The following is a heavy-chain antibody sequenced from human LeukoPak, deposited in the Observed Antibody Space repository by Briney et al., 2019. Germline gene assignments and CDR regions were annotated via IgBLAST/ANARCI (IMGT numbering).Heavy chain of an antibody. V-gene: IGHV3-21*01. Sequence: GGSLRLSCAASGFTFSSYSMNWGRQAPGKGLEWVSSISSSSSYIYYADSVKGRFTISRDNAKNSLYLQMNSLRAEDTAVYYCAREVYGSGSLYFQHWGQGTLVTVSS. CDR1: GFTFSSYS. J-gene: IGHJ1*01. D-gene: IGHD3-10*01. CDR2: ISSSSSYI. CDR3: AREVYGSGSLYFQH.